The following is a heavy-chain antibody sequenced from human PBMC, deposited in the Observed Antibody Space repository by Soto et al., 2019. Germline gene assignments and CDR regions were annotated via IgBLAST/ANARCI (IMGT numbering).Heavy chain of an antibody. V-gene: IGHV4-30-4*01. J-gene: IGHJ4*02. CDR2: IYSSGST. CDR1: GVSISSGDDY. CDR3: ARGGGYDY. Sequence: QVQLQESGPGLVKPSQTLSLTCIVSGVSISSGDDYWSWIRQPPGKGLEWIGYIYSSGSTYYNPSLRSRVTISAATSKNQVSLKLTSVTAAYTAVYYCARGGGYDYWGQGALVTVSS. D-gene: IGHD3-22*01.